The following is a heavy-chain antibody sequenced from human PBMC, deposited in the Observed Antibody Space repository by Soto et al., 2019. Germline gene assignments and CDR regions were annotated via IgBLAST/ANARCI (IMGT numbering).Heavy chain of an antibody. J-gene: IGHJ3*02. CDR1: GFTFSSYG. Sequence: QVQLVESGGGVVQPGRALRLSCAASGFTFSSYGMHWVRQAPGKGLEWVAVIWYDGSNKYYADSVKGRFTISRDNSKNTLYLQMHSLRAEDTAVYYCARDRETVATMHKDAFDIWGQGTMVTVSS. CDR2: IWYDGSNK. V-gene: IGHV3-33*01. CDR3: ARDRETVATMHKDAFDI. D-gene: IGHD5-12*01.